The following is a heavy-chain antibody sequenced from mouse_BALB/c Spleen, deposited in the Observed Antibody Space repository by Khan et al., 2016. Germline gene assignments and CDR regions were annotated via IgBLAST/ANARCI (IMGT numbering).Heavy chain of an antibody. D-gene: IGHD1-2*01. CDR1: GYSITSDYA. V-gene: IGHV3-2*02. CDR2: IRYSGST. CDR3: TRSPTATRYFDV. J-gene: IGHJ1*01. Sequence: VELVESGPGLVKPSQSLSLTCTVTGYSITSDYAWNWIRQFPGNKLEWMGYIRYSGSTTYNPSLKSRISITRVTSKNQFFLQLYSVTTEDTATYYCTRSPTATRYFDVWGAGTTVTVSS.